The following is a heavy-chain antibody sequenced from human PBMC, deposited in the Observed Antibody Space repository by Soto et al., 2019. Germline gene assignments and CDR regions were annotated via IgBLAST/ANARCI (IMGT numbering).Heavy chain of an antibody. CDR2: IKSKTDGGTT. J-gene: IGHJ3*02. V-gene: IGHV3-15*01. Sequence: GGSLRLSCAASGFTFSNAWMSWVRQAPGKGLEWVGRIKSKTDGGTTDYAAPVKGRLTISRDDSKNTLYLQMNSLKTEDTAVYYCTTPYSSSWGAFDIWGQGTMVTVSS. CDR3: TTPYSSSWGAFDI. D-gene: IGHD6-13*01. CDR1: GFTFSNAW.